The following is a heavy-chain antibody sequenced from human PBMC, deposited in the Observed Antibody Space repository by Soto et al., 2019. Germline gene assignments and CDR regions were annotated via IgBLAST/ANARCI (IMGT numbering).Heavy chain of an antibody. D-gene: IGHD3-10*01. J-gene: IGHJ4*02. CDR3: AKGEPYYYGSSSPVSLSPYDY. Sequence: GGSLRLSCAASGFTFSSYAMSWVRQAPGKGLEWVSAISGSGGSTYYADSVKGRFTISRDNSKNTLYLQMNSLRAEDTVVYYCAKGEPYYYGSSSPVSLSPYDYWGQGTLVTVSS. CDR2: ISGSGGST. CDR1: GFTFSSYA. V-gene: IGHV3-23*01.